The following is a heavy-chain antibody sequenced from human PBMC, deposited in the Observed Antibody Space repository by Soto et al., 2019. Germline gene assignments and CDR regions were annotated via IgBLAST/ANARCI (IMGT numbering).Heavy chain of an antibody. J-gene: IGHJ2*01. CDR2: ISSSGSTI. CDR1: GFTFSSYE. D-gene: IGHD7-27*01. CDR3: ARELTGDSQGYFDL. V-gene: IGHV3-48*03. Sequence: GGSLRLSCAASGFTFSSYEMNWVRQAPGKGLEWVSYISSSGSTIYYADSVKGRFTISRDNAKNSLYLQMNSLRAEDTAVYYCARELTGDSQGYFDLWGRGTLVTVSS.